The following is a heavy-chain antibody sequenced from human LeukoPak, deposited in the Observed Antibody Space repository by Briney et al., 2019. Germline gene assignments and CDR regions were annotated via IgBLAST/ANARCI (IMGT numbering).Heavy chain of an antibody. J-gene: IGHJ4*02. Sequence: ASVKASCKASGYTFTGYYMHWVRQAPGQGLEWMGWINPNSGGTNYAQKLQGRVTMTTDTSTSTAYMELRSLRSDDTAVYYCARDLYYDSSGYYPIPGNDYWGQGTLVTVSS. CDR3: ARDLYYDSSGYYPIPGNDY. V-gene: IGHV1-2*02. CDR2: INPNSGGT. D-gene: IGHD3-22*01. CDR1: GYTFTGYY.